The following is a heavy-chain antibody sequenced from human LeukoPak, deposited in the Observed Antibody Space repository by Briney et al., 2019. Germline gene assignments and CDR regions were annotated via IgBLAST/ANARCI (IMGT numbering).Heavy chain of an antibody. D-gene: IGHD1-26*01. J-gene: IGHJ5*02. Sequence: ASVKVSCKASGYAFTGYHIHWVRQAPGQGLEWMGWINPNSGGTNYAQKFQGRVTMTRDTSISTAYMELSRLRSDDTAVYYCARDGGSYSAGWFDPWGQGTLVTVSS. CDR1: GYAFTGYH. CDR2: INPNSGGT. CDR3: ARDGGSYSAGWFDP. V-gene: IGHV1-2*02.